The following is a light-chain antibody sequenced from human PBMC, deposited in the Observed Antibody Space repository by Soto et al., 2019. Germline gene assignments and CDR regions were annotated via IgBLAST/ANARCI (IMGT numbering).Light chain of an antibody. V-gene: IGKV1-5*03. Sequence: DIQMTQSPSTLSASVGDRVTITCRASQSIGSWLAWYQQKPGKAPKLLIYKAFSLESGVPSRFSGSGSGTEFTVTISSLQPDDFATYYSQQYNSYSRTFGQGTKVEIK. CDR1: QSIGSW. CDR3: QQYNSYSRT. CDR2: KAF. J-gene: IGKJ1*01.